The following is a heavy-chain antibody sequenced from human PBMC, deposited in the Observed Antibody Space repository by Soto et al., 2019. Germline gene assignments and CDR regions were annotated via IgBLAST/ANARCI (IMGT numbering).Heavy chain of an antibody. V-gene: IGHV3-53*01. CDR1: GFTVSSNY. CDR3: ARDRDDFWSGSFDY. J-gene: IGHJ4*02. Sequence: GGSLRLSCAASGFTVSSNYMSWVRQAPGKGLEWVSVIYSGGSTYYADSVKGRFTISRDNSKNTLYLQMNSLRAEDTAVYYCARDRDDFWSGSFDYWGQGTLVTVSS. D-gene: IGHD3-3*01. CDR2: IYSGGST.